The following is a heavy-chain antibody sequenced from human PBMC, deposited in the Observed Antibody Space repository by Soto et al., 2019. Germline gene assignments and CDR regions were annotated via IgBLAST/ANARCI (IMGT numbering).Heavy chain of an antibody. CDR1: GGSFSGYY. CDR3: ARGSDDFWSGYYRPAYNWFDP. V-gene: IGHV4-34*01. CDR2: INHSGST. D-gene: IGHD3-3*01. J-gene: IGHJ5*02. Sequence: SETLSLTCAVYGGSFSGYYWSWIRQPPGKGLEWIGEINHSGSTNYNPSLKSRVTISVDTSKNQFSLKLSSVTAADTAVYYCARGSDDFWSGYYRPAYNWFDPGGQGTLVTFS.